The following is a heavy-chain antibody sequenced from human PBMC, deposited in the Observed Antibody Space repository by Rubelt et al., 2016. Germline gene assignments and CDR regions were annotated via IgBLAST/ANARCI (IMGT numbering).Heavy chain of an antibody. D-gene: IGHD2/OR15-2a*01. CDR1: GGSISSYY. CDR3: AGDEGIFSSQGIYYFDY. Sequence: QVQLQQWGAGLLKPSETLSLTCTVSGGSISSYYWSWIRQPPGKGLEWIGYVYYSGSTNYNPSLKSRVTISVDTSKNQFSLRLSSVTGADRAVYYWAGDEGIFSSQGIYYFDYWGQRTLVTVSA. J-gene: IGHJ4*02. CDR2: VYYSGST. V-gene: IGHV4-59*01.